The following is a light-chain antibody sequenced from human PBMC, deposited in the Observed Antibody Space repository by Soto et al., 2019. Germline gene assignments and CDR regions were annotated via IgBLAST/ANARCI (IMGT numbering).Light chain of an antibody. CDR1: QSILYSSNNKNL. V-gene: IGKV4-1*01. Sequence: DIVMTQSPEYLAVSLGERATINCRSSQSILYSSNNKNLIAWYQQKPGQPPKLLIYWASTRQSGVPDRFSGSGSVRDFTLTISSLQAEDVAVYYCQQYYSPPRYTFGQGTRLGIK. CDR2: WAS. J-gene: IGKJ2*01. CDR3: QQYYSPPRYT.